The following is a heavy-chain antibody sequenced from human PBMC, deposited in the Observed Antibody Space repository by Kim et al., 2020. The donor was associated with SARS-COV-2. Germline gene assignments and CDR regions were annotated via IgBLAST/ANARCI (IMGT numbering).Heavy chain of an antibody. Sequence: ASVKVSCKASGYTFSSYAIHWVRQAPGQGLEWIGWIDADSGKTKYSKRFQGRVIISRDTSASTAYMELRSLISGDTAIYFCARADIDSWIGYKGLPPIDYWGQGALVTVSS. D-gene: IGHD3-3*01. V-gene: IGHV1-3*01. CDR2: IDADSGKT. CDR1: GYTFSSYA. J-gene: IGHJ4*02. CDR3: ARADIDSWIGYKGLPPIDY.